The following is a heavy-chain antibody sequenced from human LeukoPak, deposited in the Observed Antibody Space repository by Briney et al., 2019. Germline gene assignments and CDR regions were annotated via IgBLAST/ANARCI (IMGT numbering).Heavy chain of an antibody. CDR2: ISGSGGST. J-gene: IGHJ4*02. CDR1: GFTFNDHY. V-gene: IGHV3-23*01. D-gene: IGHD3-9*01. CDR3: ATPYYDILTGYPYYFDY. Sequence: GGSLRLSCAASGFTFNDHYMNWVRQAPGKGLEWVSAISGSGGSTYYADSVKGRFTISRDNSKNTLYLQMNSLRAEDTAVYYCATPYYDILTGYPYYFDYWGQGTLVTVSS.